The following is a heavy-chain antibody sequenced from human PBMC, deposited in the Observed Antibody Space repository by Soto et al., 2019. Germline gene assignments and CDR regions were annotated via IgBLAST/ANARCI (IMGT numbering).Heavy chain of an antibody. CDR2: IDSNGGT. J-gene: IGHJ6*02. CDR1: DASSSCCK. D-gene: IGHD3-10*01. Sequence: PSATLSLTYTVSDASSSCCKGSLIRQPPGRRLEWIGYIDSNGGTSYNPSLQSRVTISIDTSTKQFSLKLSSVTAADTAVYYCVRQGFGRLHGLVDVWGQGTTVT. V-gene: IGHV4-59*08. CDR3: VRQGFGRLHGLVDV.